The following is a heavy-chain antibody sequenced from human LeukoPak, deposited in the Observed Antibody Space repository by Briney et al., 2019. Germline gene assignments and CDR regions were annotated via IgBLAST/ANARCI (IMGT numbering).Heavy chain of an antibody. CDR2: ISYDGGNK. D-gene: IGHD6-19*01. Sequence: GGSLRRSCEASGFTFSSYARHWVRQAPGNGLEWLALISYDGGNKYYADSVKGRFTISRDNSKNTLYLQMNSLRAEDTAVYYCARDQHEYSSGWYKLDPWGQGTLVTVSS. V-gene: IGHV3-30*04. CDR3: ARDQHEYSSGWYKLDP. CDR1: GFTFSSYA. J-gene: IGHJ5*02.